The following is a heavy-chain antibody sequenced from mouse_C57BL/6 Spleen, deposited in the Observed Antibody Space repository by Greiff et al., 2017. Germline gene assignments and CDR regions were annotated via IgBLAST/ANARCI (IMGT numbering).Heavy chain of an antibody. CDR1: GYTFTSYW. Sequence: VQLQQPGAELVKPGASVKLSCKASGYTFTSYWMHWVKQRPGQGLAWIGMIHPNSGSTNYNEKFKSKATLTVDKSSSTAYMQLSSLTSEDSAVYYCAREGYGSSYVYYFDYWGQGTTLTVSS. D-gene: IGHD1-1*01. CDR3: AREGYGSSYVYYFDY. V-gene: IGHV1-64*01. CDR2: IHPNSGST. J-gene: IGHJ2*01.